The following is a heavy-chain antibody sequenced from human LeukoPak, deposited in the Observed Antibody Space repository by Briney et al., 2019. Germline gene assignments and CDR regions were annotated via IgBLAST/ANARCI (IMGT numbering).Heavy chain of an antibody. V-gene: IGHV3-23*01. CDR2: ITGSGGGT. CDR1: QFKFNNYG. Sequence: HSGGSLRLSCATSQFKFNNYGMTWVRQAPGKGLEWVSSITGSGGGTQYADSVQGRFTISRDNSKNTLYLQMNSLRAEDTAVYYCARVGAAMATIDYWGQGTLVTVSS. J-gene: IGHJ4*02. CDR3: ARVGAAMATIDY. D-gene: IGHD5-18*01.